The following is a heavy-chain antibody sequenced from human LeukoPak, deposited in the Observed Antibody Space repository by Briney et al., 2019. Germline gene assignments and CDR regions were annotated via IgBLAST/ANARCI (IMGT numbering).Heavy chain of an antibody. CDR3: AREMDIVATILKDY. J-gene: IGHJ4*02. CDR1: SYTFTSYG. CDR2: ISAYNGNT. Sequence: GALVKVSCKASSYTFTSYGISWVRQAPGQGLEWMGWISAYNGNTNYAQKLQGRVTMTTDTSTSTAYMELRSLRSDDTAVYYCAREMDIVATILKDYWGQGTLVTVSS. D-gene: IGHD5-12*01. V-gene: IGHV1-18*01.